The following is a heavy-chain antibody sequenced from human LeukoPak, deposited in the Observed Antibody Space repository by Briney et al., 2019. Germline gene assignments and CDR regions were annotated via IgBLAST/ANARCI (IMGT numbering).Heavy chain of an antibody. Sequence: GGSLRLSCVASGFAVSSNHMNWVRQAPGKGLERVSIIYIAGTTHYADSVKGRFTISRDNSINTVYLQMNSLRAEDTAVYYCARDSNSHYYFDYWGQGTLVTVSS. J-gene: IGHJ4*02. D-gene: IGHD2-2*01. CDR1: GFAVSSNH. V-gene: IGHV3-53*01. CDR3: ARDSNSHYYFDY. CDR2: IYIAGTT.